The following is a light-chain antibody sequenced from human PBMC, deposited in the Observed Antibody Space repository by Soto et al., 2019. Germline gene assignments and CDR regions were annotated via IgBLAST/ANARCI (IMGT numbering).Light chain of an antibody. CDR2: DAS. CDR3: EQYGSTPLT. Sequence: DIVMTQSPGTLSLSPGERATLSCRASQSVANNYLAWYQQKPGQAPRFLIYDASSRATGIPDRFSGSGSGTDFTLTISRLEPEDFAVYYCEQYGSTPLTFGGGTKVEIK. J-gene: IGKJ4*01. V-gene: IGKV3-20*01. CDR1: QSVANNY.